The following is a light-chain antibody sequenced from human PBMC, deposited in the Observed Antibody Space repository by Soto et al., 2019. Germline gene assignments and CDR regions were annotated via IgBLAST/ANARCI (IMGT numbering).Light chain of an antibody. V-gene: IGLV1-47*01. J-gene: IGLJ1*01. CDR2: RNN. Sequence: QSVLTQPPSASGTPGQRVTISCSGSSSNIGSNYVYWYQQLPGTAPKLLIYRNNQRPSGVPDRFSASMSGTSASLAITGLQAEDEGDYYCQSYDSTLSARYVFGTGTKLTVL. CDR3: QSYDSTLSARYV. CDR1: SSNIGSNY.